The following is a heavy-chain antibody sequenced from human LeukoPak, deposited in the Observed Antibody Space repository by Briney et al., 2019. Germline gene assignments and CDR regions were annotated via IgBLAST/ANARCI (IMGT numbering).Heavy chain of an antibody. J-gene: IGHJ6*03. CDR1: GFTFNTYS. CDR2: IDSSGGYM. D-gene: IGHD3-10*01. CDR3: ARVTMVRGVTHYYYYMDV. Sequence: GGSLRLSCEASGFTFNTYSMNWARQAPGKGLEWVSSIDSSGGYMFYADSVKGRFTISRDNGKNSLSLQLNSLRAEDTAVYYCARVTMVRGVTHYYYYMDVWGKGTTVTISS. V-gene: IGHV3-21*01.